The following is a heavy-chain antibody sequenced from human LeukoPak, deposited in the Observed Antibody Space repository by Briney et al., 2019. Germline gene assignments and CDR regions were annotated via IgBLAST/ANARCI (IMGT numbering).Heavy chain of an antibody. D-gene: IGHD2-2*01. V-gene: IGHV4-38-2*01. CDR3: ARVSVGDIVVVPAAAYYYYYMDV. CDR2: IYHSGST. J-gene: IGHJ6*03. CDR1: GYSISSGYY. Sequence: SETLSLTCAVSGYSISSGYYWGWIRQPPGKGLEWIGSIYHSGSTYYNPSLKSRVTISVDTSKNQFSLKLSSVTAADTAVYYCARVSVGDIVVVPAAAYYYYYMDVWGKGTTVTVSS.